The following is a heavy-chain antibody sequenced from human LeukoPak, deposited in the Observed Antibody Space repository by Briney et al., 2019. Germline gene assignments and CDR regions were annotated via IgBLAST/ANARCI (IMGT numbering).Heavy chain of an antibody. Sequence: SETLSLTCAVYGGSFSGYYWSWIRQPPGKGLEWIGEINHSGSTNYNPSLKSRVTISVDTSKNQFSLKLSSVTAADTAVYYCARHGKGVTYFYTFDIWGQGTVVAVSS. CDR2: INHSGST. CDR3: ARHGKGVTYFYTFDI. J-gene: IGHJ3*02. V-gene: IGHV4-34*01. CDR1: GGSFSGYY. D-gene: IGHD2/OR15-2a*01.